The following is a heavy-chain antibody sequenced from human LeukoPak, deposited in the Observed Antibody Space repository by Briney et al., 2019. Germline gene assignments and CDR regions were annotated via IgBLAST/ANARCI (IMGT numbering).Heavy chain of an antibody. J-gene: IGHJ4*02. D-gene: IGHD3-10*01. CDR2: INPNSGGT. V-gene: IGHV1-2*02. CDR3: AREVGTWITMVRGVIGGFDY. Sequence: ASVKVSCKASGYTFTGYYMHWVRQAPGQGLEWMGWINPNSGGTNYAQKFQGRVTMTRDTSISTAYMELSRLRSDDTAVYYCAREVGTWITMVRGVIGGFDYWGQGTLVTVSS. CDR1: GYTFTGYY.